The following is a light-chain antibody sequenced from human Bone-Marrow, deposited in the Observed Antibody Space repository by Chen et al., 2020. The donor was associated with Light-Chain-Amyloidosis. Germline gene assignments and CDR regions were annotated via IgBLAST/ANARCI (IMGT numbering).Light chain of an antibody. Sequence: AVLTQPASPSSSPGASASLTCPLRRGINVATYHIYWYQQKPGSPPQYLLRYKSDSDKRQGSGVPSRFSGSKAASANAGILLISGLQSEDEADYYCMIWYNTAWVFGGGTKLTVL. V-gene: IGLV5-45*01. J-gene: IGLJ3*02. CDR1: RGINVATYH. CDR2: YKSDSDK. CDR3: MIWYNTAWV.